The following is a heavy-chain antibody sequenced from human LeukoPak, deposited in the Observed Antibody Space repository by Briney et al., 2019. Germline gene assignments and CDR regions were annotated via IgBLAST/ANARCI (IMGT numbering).Heavy chain of an antibody. CDR2: ISGSGGST. D-gene: IGHD6-13*01. Sequence: GGSLRVSCAASGFTFSNYAMSWVRQAPGKGLEWVSGISGSGGSTYYADSVKGRFTISRDNSKNTLYLQMNSLRAEDTAVYYCAKVLPRQPVPSSFDYSGQGTLVTVSS. V-gene: IGHV3-23*01. CDR3: AKVLPRQPVPSSFDY. J-gene: IGHJ4*02. CDR1: GFTFSNYA.